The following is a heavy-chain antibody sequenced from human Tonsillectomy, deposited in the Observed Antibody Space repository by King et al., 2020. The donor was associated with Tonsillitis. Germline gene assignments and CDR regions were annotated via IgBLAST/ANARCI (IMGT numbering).Heavy chain of an antibody. J-gene: IGHJ1*01. CDR1: GFTFSSSA. V-gene: IGHV1-58*02. D-gene: IGHD2-8*01. CDR2: IVVASGNT. CDR3: AAVFRDSRHGEH. Sequence: QLVQSGPEVKKPGTSVKVSCKASGFTFSSSAMQWVRQARGHRLEWIGWIVVASGNTNYAQKFQERVTITRDMSTSTAYMELSSLRSEDTAVYYCAAVFRDSRHGEHWGQGTLVTVSS.